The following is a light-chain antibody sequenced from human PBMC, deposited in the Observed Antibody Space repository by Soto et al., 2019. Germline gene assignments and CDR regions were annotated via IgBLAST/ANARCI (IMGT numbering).Light chain of an antibody. J-gene: IGKJ1*01. V-gene: IGKV4-1*01. CDR2: WAS. CDR1: QSVFYNSNKNNY. Sequence: DIVLTQSPDSLAVSLGERATINCKSSQSVFYNSNKNNYLAWYQQKPGQPPKLLIYWASIRASGVPDRFSGSGSRTDLTLTISRLQAEDVALCYCQQYYSGPQTFGQGTKVELK. CDR3: QQYYSGPQT.